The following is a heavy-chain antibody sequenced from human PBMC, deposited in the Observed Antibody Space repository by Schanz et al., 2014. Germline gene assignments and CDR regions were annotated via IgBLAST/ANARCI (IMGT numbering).Heavy chain of an antibody. V-gene: IGHV4-61*02. CDR3: ARGGYGSGSYREFDY. CDR2: VFPNGIT. J-gene: IGHJ4*02. CDR1: GGSIRSGTYY. D-gene: IGHD3-10*01. Sequence: QVQLQESGPGLVKPSQTLSLTCTVSGGSIRSGTYYWSWIRQPAGKALEWVGRVFPNGITNYNPSLKSRVTISLDTSKSQFSLKLSSVTAADTAVYYCARGGYGSGSYREFDYWGQGTLVTVSS.